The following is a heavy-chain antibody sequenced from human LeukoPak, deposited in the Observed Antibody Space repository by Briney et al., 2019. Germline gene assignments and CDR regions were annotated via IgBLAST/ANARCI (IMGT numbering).Heavy chain of an antibody. J-gene: IGHJ4*02. CDR3: AKDGRGAYDYVWGSYRLFPLDY. CDR2: ISGSGGST. CDR1: GFTFSTYE. V-gene: IGHV3-23*01. Sequence: PGGSLRLSCAASGFTFSTYEINWVRQAPGKGLEWVSTISGSGGSTYYADSVKGRFTISRDNSKNTLYLQMNSLRAEDTAVYYCAKDGRGAYDYVWGSYRLFPLDYWGQGTLVTVSS. D-gene: IGHD3-16*02.